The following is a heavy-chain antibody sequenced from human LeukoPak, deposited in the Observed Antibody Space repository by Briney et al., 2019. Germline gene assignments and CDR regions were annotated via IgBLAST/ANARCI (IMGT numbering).Heavy chain of an antibody. CDR1: GGSISSSSYY. Sequence: SETLSLTCTVSGGSISSSSYYWGWIRQPPGKGLEWIGSIYYSGSTYYNPSLKGRVTISVDTSKNQFSLKLSSVTAADTAVYYCARQVGRLGNYFDYWGQGTLVTVSS. J-gene: IGHJ4*02. CDR2: IYYSGST. CDR3: ARQVGRLGNYFDY. D-gene: IGHD1-26*01. V-gene: IGHV4-39*01.